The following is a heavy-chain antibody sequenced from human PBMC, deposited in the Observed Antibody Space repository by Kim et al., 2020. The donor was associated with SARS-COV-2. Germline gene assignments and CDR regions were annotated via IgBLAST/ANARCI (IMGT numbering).Heavy chain of an antibody. CDR1: GGSISSYY. D-gene: IGHD2-21*02. V-gene: IGHV4-59*13. CDR2: IYYSGST. J-gene: IGHJ6*02. Sequence: SETLSLTCTVSGGSISSYYWSWIRQPPGKGLEWIGYIYYSGSTNYNPSLKSRVTISVDTSKNQFSLKLSSVTAADTAVYYCARSTHDAYGDYDVVTAIHSNYYYGMDVWGQGTTVTVSS. CDR3: ARSTHDAYGDYDVVTAIHSNYYYGMDV.